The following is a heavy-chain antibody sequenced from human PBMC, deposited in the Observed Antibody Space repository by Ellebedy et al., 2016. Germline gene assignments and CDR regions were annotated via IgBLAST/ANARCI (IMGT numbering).Heavy chain of an antibody. J-gene: IGHJ3*02. V-gene: IGHV3-21*01. CDR3: ARDVYYDSSGDAFDI. CDR1: GFTFSSYW. CDR2: ISSSSSYI. D-gene: IGHD3-22*01. Sequence: GGSLRLXXAASGFTFSSYWMHWVRQAPGKGLEWVSSISSSSSYIYYADSVKGRFTISRDNAKNSLYLQMNSLRAEDTAVYYCARDVYYDSSGDAFDIWGQGTMVTVSS.